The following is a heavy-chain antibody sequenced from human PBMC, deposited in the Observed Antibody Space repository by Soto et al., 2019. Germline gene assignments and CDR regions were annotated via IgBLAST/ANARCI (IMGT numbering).Heavy chain of an antibody. CDR1: GGSISSSSYY. D-gene: IGHD6-19*01. Sequence: SETLSLTCTVSGGSISSSSYYWGWIRQPPGKGLEWIGGIYYSGSTYYNPSLKSRVTISVDTSKNQFSLKLSSVTAADTAVYYCARKAGPVAVYVDYWGQGTLVTVSS. V-gene: IGHV4-39*01. CDR3: ARKAGPVAVYVDY. J-gene: IGHJ4*02. CDR2: IYYSGST.